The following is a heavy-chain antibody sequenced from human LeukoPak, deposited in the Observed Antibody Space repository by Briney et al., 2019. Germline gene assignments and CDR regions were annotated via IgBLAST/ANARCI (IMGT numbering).Heavy chain of an antibody. D-gene: IGHD2-2*01. CDR1: GGSFSGYY. Sequence: SETLSLTCAVYGGSFSGYYWSWIRQPPGKGLEWIGEINHSGSTNYNPSLKRRVTISVDTSKNQFSLKLSSVTAADTAVYYCARYRYCSSTSCYRGASMWFDPWGQGTLVTVSS. J-gene: IGHJ5*02. CDR2: INHSGST. CDR3: ARYRYCSSTSCYRGASMWFDP. V-gene: IGHV4-34*01.